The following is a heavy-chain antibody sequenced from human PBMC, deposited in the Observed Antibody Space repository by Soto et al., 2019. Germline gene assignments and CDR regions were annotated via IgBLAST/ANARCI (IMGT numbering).Heavy chain of an antibody. D-gene: IGHD3-3*01. CDR1: GFNFSSYS. CDR2: ISSSSSYI. V-gene: IGHV3-21*01. CDR3: AGTLLEWLLSTYMDV. J-gene: IGHJ6*03. Sequence: PVLSLRLSCAASGFNFSSYSMNWVRQAPGKGLEWVSSISSSSSYIYYADSVKGRFTISRDNAKNSLYLQMNSLRAEDTAVYYCAGTLLEWLLSTYMDVLGKGTTVTVSS.